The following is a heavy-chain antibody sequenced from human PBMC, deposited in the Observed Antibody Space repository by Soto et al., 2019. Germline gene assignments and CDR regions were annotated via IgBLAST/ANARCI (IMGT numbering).Heavy chain of an antibody. CDR2: INPNSGGT. CDR3: ARDRVVPAAIPYYYYYGMDV. V-gene: IGHV1-2*04. Sequence: ASVKVSGKASGYTFTGYYMHWVRQAPGQGLEWMGWINPNSGGTNYAQKFQGWVTMTRDTSISTAYMELSRLRSDDTAVYYCARDRVVPAAIPYYYYYGMDVWGQGTTVTVSS. D-gene: IGHD2-2*01. J-gene: IGHJ6*02. CDR1: GYTFTGYY.